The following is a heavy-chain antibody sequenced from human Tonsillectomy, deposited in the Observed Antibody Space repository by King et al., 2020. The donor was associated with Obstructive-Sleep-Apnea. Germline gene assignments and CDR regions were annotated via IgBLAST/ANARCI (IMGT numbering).Heavy chain of an antibody. D-gene: IGHD3-10*01. CDR1: GGSFSGYY. CDR2: INHSGST. V-gene: IGHV4-34*01. J-gene: IGHJ4*02. CDR3: ARGFGRRRGSYYGSGRGFDY. Sequence: VQLQQWGAGLLKPSETLSLTCAVYGGSFSGYYWSWIRQPPGKGLEWIGEINHSGSTNYNPSLKSRVTISVDTSKNQFSLKLSSVTAADTAVYYCARGFGRRRGSYYGSGRGFDYWGQGTLVTVSS.